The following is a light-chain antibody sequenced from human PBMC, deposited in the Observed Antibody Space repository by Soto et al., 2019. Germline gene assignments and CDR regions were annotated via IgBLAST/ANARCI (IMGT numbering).Light chain of an antibody. J-gene: IGKJ1*01. CDR2: DTT. V-gene: IGKV1-17*01. CDR1: LNIREA. CDR3: LQHKSYPST. Sequence: IHVTQSPSSLSASVGDRFTITCGAGLNIREALDWYQQKPGKAPKRLIYDTTTLQSWVPSRFSGDGSGTEFTLTISSLPSEDFEPYFCLQHKSYPSTFGQGTKVDIK.